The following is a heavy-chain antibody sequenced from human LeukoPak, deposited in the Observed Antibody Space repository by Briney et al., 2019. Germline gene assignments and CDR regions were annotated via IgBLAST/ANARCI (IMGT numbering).Heavy chain of an antibody. CDR2: ISYDGSNK. V-gene: IGHV3-30-3*01. CDR3: ARTLGYCSGGSCYNDGMDV. D-gene: IGHD2-15*01. Sequence: PGRSLRLSCAASGFTFSSYAMHWVRQAPGKGLEWVAVISYDGSNKYYADSVKGRFTISRDNSKNTLYPQMNSLRAEDTAVYYCARTLGYCSGGSCYNDGMDVWGQGTTVTVSS. CDR1: GFTFSSYA. J-gene: IGHJ6*02.